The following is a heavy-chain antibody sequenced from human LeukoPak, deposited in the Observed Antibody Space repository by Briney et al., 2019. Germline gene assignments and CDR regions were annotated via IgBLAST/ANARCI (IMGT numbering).Heavy chain of an antibody. CDR3: ARRGDNSGYYSLDS. CDR1: GYRFTNYW. Sequence: GEFLKISCKGSGYRFTNYWIGWVRQMPGKGLEWMGIIYPGDSDTRYSPSFQGQVTISVDKSISTAYLQWSSLKASDTAMYYCARRGDNSGYYSLDSWGQGTLVTVSS. J-gene: IGHJ4*02. CDR2: IYPGDSDT. V-gene: IGHV5-51*01. D-gene: IGHD3-22*01.